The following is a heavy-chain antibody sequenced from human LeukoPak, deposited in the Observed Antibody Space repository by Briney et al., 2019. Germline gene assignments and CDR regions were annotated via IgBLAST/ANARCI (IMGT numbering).Heavy chain of an antibody. D-gene: IGHD3-3*01. V-gene: IGHV1-8*01. Sequence: ASVKVSCKASGYTFTSYDINWVRQATGQGLEWMGWMNPNSGNTGYAQKFQGRVTITTDESTSTAYMELSSLRSEDTAVYYCARAELFWSGSPNWFDPWGQGTLVTVSS. CDR2: MNPNSGNT. J-gene: IGHJ5*02. CDR3: ARAELFWSGSPNWFDP. CDR1: GYTFTSYD.